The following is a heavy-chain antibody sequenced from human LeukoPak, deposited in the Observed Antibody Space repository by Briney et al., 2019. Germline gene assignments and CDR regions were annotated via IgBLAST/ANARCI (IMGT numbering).Heavy chain of an antibody. Sequence: SVKVSCKASGGTFSSCAISWVRQAPGQGLEWMGGIIPIFGTANYAQKFQGRVTITTDESTSTAYMELSSLRSEDTAVYYCARPSGDDRSGYHTGGWGEDYYYYMDVWGKGTTVTVSS. J-gene: IGHJ6*03. D-gene: IGHD3-22*01. CDR3: ARPSGDDRSGYHTGGWGEDYYYYMDV. V-gene: IGHV1-69*05. CDR1: GGTFSSCA. CDR2: IIPIFGTA.